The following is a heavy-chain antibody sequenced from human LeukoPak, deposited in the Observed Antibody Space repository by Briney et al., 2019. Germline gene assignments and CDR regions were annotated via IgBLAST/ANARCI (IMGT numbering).Heavy chain of an antibody. V-gene: IGHV4-59*08. Sequence: SETLSLTCTVSGDSIGNYFWSWIRQPPGKGLEWIGSIHYRGNTNYNPSLKSRVTISVDTSKNLFSLKLSSVTAADTAVYYCARLGAAAGHYYYYGMDVWGQGTTVTVSS. CDR1: GDSIGNYF. CDR2: IHYRGNT. D-gene: IGHD6-13*01. CDR3: ARLGAAAGHYYYYGMDV. J-gene: IGHJ6*02.